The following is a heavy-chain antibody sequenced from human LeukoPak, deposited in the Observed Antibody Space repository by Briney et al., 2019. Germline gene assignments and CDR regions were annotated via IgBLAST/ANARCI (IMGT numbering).Heavy chain of an antibody. J-gene: IGHJ4*02. CDR2: ISYSGDST. D-gene: IGHD6-19*01. CDR1: GFTFNTYA. V-gene: IGHV3-23*01. Sequence: GGSLRLSCAASGFTFNTYAMSWVRQAPGKGLEWVSSISYSGDSTDYADSVKGRLIISRNNSKNTLGLQMNSLRAEDTAIYYCARGTLAGYFLGYWGRGTLVTVSS. CDR3: ARGTLAGYFLGY.